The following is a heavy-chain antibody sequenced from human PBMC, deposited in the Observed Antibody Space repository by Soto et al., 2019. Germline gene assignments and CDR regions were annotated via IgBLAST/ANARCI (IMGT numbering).Heavy chain of an antibody. CDR3: AREGVVVAATQFDY. CDR1: GGTFSSYA. Sequence: SVKVSCKASGGTFSSYAISWVRQAPGQGLEWMGGIIPIFGTANYAQKFQGRVTITADESTSTAYMELSSLRSEDTAVYYCAREGVVVAATQFDYWGQGTLVTVSS. CDR2: IIPIFGTA. V-gene: IGHV1-69*13. J-gene: IGHJ4*02. D-gene: IGHD2-15*01.